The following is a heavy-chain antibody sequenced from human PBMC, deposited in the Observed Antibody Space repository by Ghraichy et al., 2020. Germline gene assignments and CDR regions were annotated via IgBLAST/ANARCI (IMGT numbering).Heavy chain of an antibody. V-gene: IGHV2-70*11. CDR3: ARIPKFANHDSLDAFDI. D-gene: IGHD1-14*01. Sequence: SGPTLVKPTQTLTLTCTFSGFSLSTSGMCVSWIRQPPGKALEWLARIDWDDDKYYSTSLKTRLTISKDTSKNQVVLTMTNMDPVDTATYYCARIPKFANHDSLDAFDIWGQVTMVTVSS. CDR2: IDWDDDK. J-gene: IGHJ3*02. CDR1: GFSLSTSGMC.